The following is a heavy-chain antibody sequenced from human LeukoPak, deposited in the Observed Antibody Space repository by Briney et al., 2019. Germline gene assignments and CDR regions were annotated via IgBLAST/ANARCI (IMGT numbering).Heavy chain of an antibody. V-gene: IGHV3-48*01. CDR3: ATDREDYDSSGYYLSDAFDI. Sequence: PGGSLRPSCAVSGFTFSGYSMKWVRQAPGKGLEWVSYISSSSATIYHADSVKGRFTVSRDNAKNSLYLQMDSLRVEDTAVYYCATDREDYDSSGYYLSDAFDIWGQGTMVTVSS. CDR2: ISSSSATI. D-gene: IGHD3-22*01. CDR1: GFTFSGYS. J-gene: IGHJ3*02.